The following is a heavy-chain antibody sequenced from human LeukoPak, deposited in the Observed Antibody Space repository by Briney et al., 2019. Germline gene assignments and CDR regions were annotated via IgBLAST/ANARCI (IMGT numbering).Heavy chain of an antibody. V-gene: IGHV3-30-3*01. D-gene: IGHD4-17*01. CDR1: GFTFSNYA. J-gene: IGHJ4*02. CDR3: ARLGDGDYFDY. CDR2: ISYDGSNK. Sequence: GGSLRLSCAASGFTFSNYAMHWVRQAPGKGLEWVAVISYDGSNKYYADSVKGRFTISRDNSKNTLYLQMNSLRAEDTAVYYCARLGDGDYFDYWGQGTPVTVSS.